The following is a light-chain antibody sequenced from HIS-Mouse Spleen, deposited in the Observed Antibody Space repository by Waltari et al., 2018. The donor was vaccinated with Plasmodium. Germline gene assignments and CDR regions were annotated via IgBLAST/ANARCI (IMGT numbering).Light chain of an antibody. V-gene: IGKV3-15*01. CDR3: QQYNNWPRGT. J-gene: IGKJ1*01. CDR1: QSVTSN. CDR2: GAS. Sequence: EIVMTQSPATLSVSPGESATLSCRASQSVTSNLAWYQQKPGQAPRLLIYGASTRATGIPARVSGSGSGTEFTLTISSMQSEDFAVYYCQQYNNWPRGTFGQGTKVEIK.